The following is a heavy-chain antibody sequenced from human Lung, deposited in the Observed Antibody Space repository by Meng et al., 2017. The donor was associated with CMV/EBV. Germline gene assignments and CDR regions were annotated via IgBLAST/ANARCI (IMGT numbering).Heavy chain of an antibody. J-gene: IGHJ3*02. CDR1: GASISSNY. D-gene: IGHD1-1*01. Sequence: GSLILXCTVSGASISSNYWSWSRRPPGKGLEYIGSISSTGYLEYSPSLKGRVTISLDTSKNHFSLKLTSVTAADTAMYYCAGPDDKGSSPHDPFDIWGQGTMVTVSS. V-gene: IGHV4-59*01. CDR2: ISSTGYL. CDR3: AGPDDKGSSPHDPFDI.